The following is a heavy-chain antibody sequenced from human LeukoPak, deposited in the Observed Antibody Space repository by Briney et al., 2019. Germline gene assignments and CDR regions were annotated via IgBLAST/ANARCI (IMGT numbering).Heavy chain of an antibody. V-gene: IGHV3-21*01. CDR1: GFTFSSYS. CDR2: ISSSSSSYI. Sequence: GGSLRLSCAASGFTFSSYSMNWVRQAPGKGLEWVSSISSSSSSYIYYADSVKGRFTISRDNAKNSLYLQMNSLRAEDTAVYYCARDVVAGTYYYYGMDVWGKGTTVTVSS. J-gene: IGHJ6*04. D-gene: IGHD6-19*01. CDR3: ARDVVAGTYYYYGMDV.